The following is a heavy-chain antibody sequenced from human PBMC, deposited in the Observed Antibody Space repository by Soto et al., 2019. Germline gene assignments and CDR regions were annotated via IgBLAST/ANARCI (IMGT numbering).Heavy chain of an antibody. CDR2: IIPIFGTA. J-gene: IGHJ6*02. CDR1: GGTFSSYA. D-gene: IGHD3-22*01. CDR3: ARDRFPYYYDSSGYYSLGMDV. V-gene: IGHV1-69*13. Sequence: SVKVSCKASGGTFSSYAISWVRQAPGQGLEWMGGIIPIFGTANYAQKFQGRVTITADESTSTAYMELSSLRSEDTAVYYCARDRFPYYYDSSGYYSLGMDVWG.